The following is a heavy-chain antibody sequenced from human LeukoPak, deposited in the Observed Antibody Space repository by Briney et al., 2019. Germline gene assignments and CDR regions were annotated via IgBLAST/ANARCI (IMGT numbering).Heavy chain of an antibody. J-gene: IGHJ5*02. CDR2: ISSSGSTI. V-gene: IGHV3-11*01. CDR1: GFTFSDYY. D-gene: IGHD3-22*01. Sequence: GGSLRLSCAASGFTFSDYYMSWIRQAPGKGLEWVSYISSSGSTIYYADSVKGRFTISRDNAKNSLYLQINSLRAEDTAVYYCAREMIVAPYNWFDPWGQGTLVTVSS. CDR3: AREMIVAPYNWFDP.